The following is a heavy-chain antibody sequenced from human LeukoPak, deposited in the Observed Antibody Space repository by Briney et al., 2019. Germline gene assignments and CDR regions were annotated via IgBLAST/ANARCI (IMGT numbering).Heavy chain of an antibody. CDR2: IYAGGST. D-gene: IGHD3-16*01. V-gene: IGHV3-66*01. Sequence: GGSLRLSCAASGFIVSSNYVSWVRQAPGKGLEWVSIIYAGGSTYYADSAKDRFTISRDNSKNTLYLQMNSLRAEDTAVYYCASSPAYYDYVGLDYWGQGTLVTVSS. CDR3: ASSPAYYDYVGLDY. J-gene: IGHJ4*02. CDR1: GFIVSSNY.